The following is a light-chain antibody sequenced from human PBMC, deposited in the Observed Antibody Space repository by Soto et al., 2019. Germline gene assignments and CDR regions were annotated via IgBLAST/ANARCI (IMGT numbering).Light chain of an antibody. J-gene: IGKJ1*01. V-gene: IGKV3-20*01. CDR1: QSVSSNS. Sequence: EIVLTQSPGTLSLSPGESATLSCRASQSVSSNSLAWYRRNPGQPPSHLIYGTSTRATDIPRRFSGSVSGTDFTLTISRLEPEDFAVYFCQQYGDSPPTFGQETKVEVK. CDR2: GTS. CDR3: QQYGDSPPT.